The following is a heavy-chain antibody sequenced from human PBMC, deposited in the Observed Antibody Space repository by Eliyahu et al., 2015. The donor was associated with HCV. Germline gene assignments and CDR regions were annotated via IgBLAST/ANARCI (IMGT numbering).Heavy chain of an antibody. V-gene: IGHV3-33*01. J-gene: IGHJ4*02. Sequence: QVQLVESGGGVVQPGRSLRLSXAASGFSFAXHGMDWVRQAPGXGLEWVADIWYDGSDDSYGDSVKGRFTMSRDNSKNTVFLQMNRLRVEDTGVYYCARDPGPGGNYVDYWGQGTLVTVSA. D-gene: IGHD3-3*01. CDR1: GFSFAXHG. CDR2: IWYDGSDD. CDR3: ARDPGPGGNYVDY.